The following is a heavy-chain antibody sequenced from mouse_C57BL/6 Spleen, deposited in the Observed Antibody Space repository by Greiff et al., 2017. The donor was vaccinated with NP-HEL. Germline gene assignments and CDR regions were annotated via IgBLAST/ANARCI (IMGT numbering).Heavy chain of an antibody. J-gene: IGHJ4*01. D-gene: IGHD2-4*01. CDR3: ARRGGLRRGAMDY. CDR2: IDPSDSYT. CDR1: GYTFTSYW. V-gene: IGHV1-69*01. Sequence: QVQLQQPGAELVMPGASVKLSCKASGYTFTSYWMHWVKQRPGQGLEWIGEIDPSDSYTNYNQKFKGKSTLTVDKSSSTAYMQLSSLTSEDSAVYYCARRGGLRRGAMDYWGQGTSVTVSS.